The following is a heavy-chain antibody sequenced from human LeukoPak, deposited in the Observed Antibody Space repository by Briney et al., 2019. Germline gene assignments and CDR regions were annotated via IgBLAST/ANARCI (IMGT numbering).Heavy chain of an antibody. D-gene: IGHD3-22*01. CDR1: RFTFSNYA. CDR2: ISGSGGST. V-gene: IGHV3-23*01. J-gene: IGHJ4*02. CDR3: AKDAGYYDSSASDY. Sequence: GGSLRLSCAASRFTFSNYAMSWVRQAPGKGLEWVSTISGSGGSTYYADSVKGRFTISRDNSKNTLYLQMNSLRAEDTAVYYCAKDAGYYDSSASDYWGQGGLVTVSS.